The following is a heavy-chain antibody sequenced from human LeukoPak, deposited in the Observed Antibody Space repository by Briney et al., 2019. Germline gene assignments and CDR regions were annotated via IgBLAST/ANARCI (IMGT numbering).Heavy chain of an antibody. CDR1: GGSVTSTNW. V-gene: IGHV4-4*02. CDR3: ARLNYDFPDY. D-gene: IGHD3-3*01. J-gene: IGHJ4*02. Sequence: SETLSLTCGVSGGSVTSTNWWTWVRQPPGKGLEWIGEVHLDGRTNYNPSLKSRVSISLDTSKSQFSLKLSSVTAADTAVYYCARLNYDFPDYWGQGTLVTVSS. CDR2: VHLDGRT.